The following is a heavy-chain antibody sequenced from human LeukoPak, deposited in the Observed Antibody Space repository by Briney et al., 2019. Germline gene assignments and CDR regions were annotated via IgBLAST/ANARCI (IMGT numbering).Heavy chain of an antibody. Sequence: SQTLSLTGTVSGGSMSSYCWSWIRQPPGKGLEWIGYIYYSGSTKYNPSLKSRVTISVDTSKHQFSLKLSSVTAADTAVYYCARGARAGYNLEPFDYWGQGTLVTVSS. CDR1: GGSMSSYC. J-gene: IGHJ4*02. CDR3: ARGARAGYNLEPFDY. D-gene: IGHD5-24*01. CDR2: IYYSGST. V-gene: IGHV4-59*08.